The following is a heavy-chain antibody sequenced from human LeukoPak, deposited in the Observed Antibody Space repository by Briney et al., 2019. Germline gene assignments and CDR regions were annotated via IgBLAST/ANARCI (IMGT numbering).Heavy chain of an antibody. Sequence: PSETLSLTCTVSGGSIRSYYWSWIRQPSGKGLEWIGYMYYRGNTNYNPSLKSRVTISVDTSKNQFSLKLSSVTAADTAVYYCATGVHGIAAAGDYYFDYWGQGTLVTVSS. V-gene: IGHV4-59*01. J-gene: IGHJ4*02. CDR3: ATGVHGIAAAGDYYFDY. CDR1: GGSIRSYY. CDR2: MYYRGNT. D-gene: IGHD6-13*01.